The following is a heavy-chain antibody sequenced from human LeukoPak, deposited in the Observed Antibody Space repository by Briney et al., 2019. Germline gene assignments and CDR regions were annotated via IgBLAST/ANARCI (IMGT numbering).Heavy chain of an antibody. D-gene: IGHD6-19*01. CDR1: GFTFSSYG. Sequence: PGGSLRLSCAASGFTFSSYGMHWVRQAPGKGLEWVSAISGSGGSTYYADSVKGRFTISRDNSKNTLYLQMNSLRAEDTAVYYCAKVQGWVAVAGGVDYWGQGTLVTVSS. CDR2: ISGSGGST. V-gene: IGHV3-23*01. J-gene: IGHJ4*02. CDR3: AKVQGWVAVAGGVDY.